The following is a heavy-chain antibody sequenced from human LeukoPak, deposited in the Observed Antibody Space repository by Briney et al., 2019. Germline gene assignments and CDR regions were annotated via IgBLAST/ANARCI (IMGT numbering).Heavy chain of an antibody. CDR2: IQQDGSEK. Sequence: GGSLRLSCAASGFTFSGYWMNWVRQAPGKGLEWVANIQQDGSEKYYVDSVKGRFTISRDNAENSLYLQMNSLRAEDTALYYCARDIPGSYNGFDIWGQGTMVTVSS. D-gene: IGHD1-26*01. J-gene: IGHJ3*02. CDR1: GFTFSGYW. V-gene: IGHV3-7*03. CDR3: ARDIPGSYNGFDI.